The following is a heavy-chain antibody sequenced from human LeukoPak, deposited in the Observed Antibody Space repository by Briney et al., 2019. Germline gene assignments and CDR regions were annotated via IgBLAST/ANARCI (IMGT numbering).Heavy chain of an antibody. V-gene: IGHV3-9*01. D-gene: IGHD3-10*01. CDR2: ISWNSGSI. CDR3: AKEYGSGSQGAFDI. CDR1: GFTFDDYA. J-gene: IGHJ3*02. Sequence: GGSLRLSCAASGFTFDDYAMHWVRQAPGKGLEWVSGISWNSGSIGYADSVKGRFTISRDNAKNSLYLQMNSLRAGDTALYYCAKEYGSGSQGAFDIWGQGTMVTVSS.